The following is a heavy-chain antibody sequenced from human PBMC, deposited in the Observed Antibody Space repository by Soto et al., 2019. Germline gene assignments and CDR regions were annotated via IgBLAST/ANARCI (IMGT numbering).Heavy chain of an antibody. V-gene: IGHV3-74*01. CDR1: GFSFSKYW. Sequence: EVQLVESGGGLVQPGGSLRLSCAASGFSFSKYWMHWVHQAPGKGLEWVSHITSDGITTTYADSVKGRFTVSRDNAKNTVYLLMNSLRAEDTAVYYCAKLGGFDYWGQGTLVTVSS. CDR2: ITSDGITT. J-gene: IGHJ4*02. CDR3: AKLGGFDY. D-gene: IGHD3-16*01.